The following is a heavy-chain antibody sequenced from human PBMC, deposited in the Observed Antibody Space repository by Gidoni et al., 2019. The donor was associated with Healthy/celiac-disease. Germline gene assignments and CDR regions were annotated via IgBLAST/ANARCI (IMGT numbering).Heavy chain of an antibody. D-gene: IGHD1-26*01. V-gene: IGHV3-15*01. CDR3: TTEVGATWDDAFDI. CDR1: GFTVSHVW. J-gene: IGHJ3*02. Sequence: EVQLTDSGGGVVKPGGSLRLSCAASGFTVSHVWMSWVRQAPGKGLEWVGRIKSKTDGGTTDYAAPVKGRFTISRDDSKNTLYLQMNSLKTEDTAVYYCTTEVGATWDDAFDIWGQGTMVTVSS. CDR2: IKSKTDGGTT.